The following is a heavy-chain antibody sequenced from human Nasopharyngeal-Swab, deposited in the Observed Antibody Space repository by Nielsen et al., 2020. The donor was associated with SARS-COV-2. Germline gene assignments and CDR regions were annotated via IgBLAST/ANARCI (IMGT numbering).Heavy chain of an antibody. V-gene: IGHV3-73*01. CDR3: TLKYSSGWTQTFDY. Sequence: GESLKISCAASGFTFSGPAMHWVRQASGKGLEWVGRIRSKANSYATAYAASVKGRFTISRDDSKNTAYLQMNSLKTEDTAVYYCTLKYSSGWTQTFDYWGQGTLVTVSS. D-gene: IGHD6-19*01. J-gene: IGHJ4*02. CDR1: GFTFSGPA. CDR2: IRSKANSYAT.